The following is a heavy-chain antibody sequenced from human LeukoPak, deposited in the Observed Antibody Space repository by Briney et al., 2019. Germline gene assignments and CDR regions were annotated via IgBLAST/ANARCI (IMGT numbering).Heavy chain of an antibody. J-gene: IGHJ6*02. CDR2: ISAYNGNT. CDR1: GYTFTSYG. CDR3: AREAPSSGWYYYYYGVDV. V-gene: IGHV1-18*01. D-gene: IGHD6-19*01. Sequence: ASVKVTCKASGYTFTSYGISWVRQAPGQGLEWMGWISAYNGNTNYAQKLQGRVTMTTDTSTSTAYMELRSLRSDDTAVYYCAREAPSSGWYYYYYGVDVWGQGTTVTVSS.